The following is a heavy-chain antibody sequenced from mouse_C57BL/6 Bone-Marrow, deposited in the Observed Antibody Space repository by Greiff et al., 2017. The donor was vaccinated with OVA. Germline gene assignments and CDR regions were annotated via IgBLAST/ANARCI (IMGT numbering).Heavy chain of an antibody. CDR2: ISSGGDYI. CDR3: TRDRNSNSFLYYAMDY. J-gene: IGHJ4*01. CDR1: GFTFSSYA. Sequence: EVMLVESGEGLVKPGGSLKLSCAASGFTFSSYAMSWVRQTPEKRLEWVAYISSGGDYIYYADTVKGRFTIYRDNARNTMYLQMRSLKSEETAMYYCTRDRNSNSFLYYAMDYWGQGTSVTVSS. D-gene: IGHD2-5*01. V-gene: IGHV5-9-1*02.